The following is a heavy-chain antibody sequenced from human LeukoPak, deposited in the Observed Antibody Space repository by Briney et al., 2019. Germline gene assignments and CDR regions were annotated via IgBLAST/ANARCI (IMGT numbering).Heavy chain of an antibody. D-gene: IGHD3-10*01. CDR2: IYYSGST. Sequence: NASETLSLTCTVSGGSISSGDYYWSWIRQPPGKGLEWIGYIYYSGSTYYNPSLKSRVTISVDTSKNQFSLKMNSVTAADTAVYYCARGQWFRAFWSRGTPVTVSS. CDR1: GGSISSGDYY. J-gene: IGHJ4*02. CDR3: ARGQWFRAF. V-gene: IGHV4-30-4*01.